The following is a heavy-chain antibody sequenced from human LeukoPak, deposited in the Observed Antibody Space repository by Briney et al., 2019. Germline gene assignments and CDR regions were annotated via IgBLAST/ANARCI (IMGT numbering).Heavy chain of an antibody. D-gene: IGHD1-26*01. CDR2: IIPIFGTA. Sequence: SVKVSCKASGGTFISYAISWVRQAPGQGLEWMGGIIPIFGTANYAQKFQGRVTITADKSTSTAYMELSSLRSEDTAVYYCARGSGSYPYYYYYYMDVWGKGTAVTVSS. CDR3: ARGSGSYPYYYYYYMDV. J-gene: IGHJ6*03. CDR1: GGTFISYA. V-gene: IGHV1-69*06.